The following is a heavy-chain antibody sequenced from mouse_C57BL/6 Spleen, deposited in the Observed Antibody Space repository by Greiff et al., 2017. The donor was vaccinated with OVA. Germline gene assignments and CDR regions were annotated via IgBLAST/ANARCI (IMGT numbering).Heavy chain of an antibody. CDR1: GYTFTDYY. CDR2: INPNNGGT. J-gene: IGHJ2*01. CDR3: ARRATVAYFDY. V-gene: IGHV1-26*01. D-gene: IGHD1-1*01. Sequence: VQLQQSGPELVKPGASVKISCKASGYTFTDYYMNWVKQSHGKSLEWIGDINPNNGGTSYNQKFKGKATLTVDKSSSTAYMELRSLTSEDSAVYYCARRATVAYFDYWGQGTTLTVSS.